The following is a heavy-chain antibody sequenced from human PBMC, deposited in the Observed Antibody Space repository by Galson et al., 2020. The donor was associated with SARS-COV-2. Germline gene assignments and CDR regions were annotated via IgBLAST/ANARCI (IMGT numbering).Heavy chain of an antibody. CDR3: ATLTGDDSDYFDY. J-gene: IGHJ4*02. CDR1: GYTFTDYY. Sequence: ASVKVSCKASGYTFTDYYVDWARQAPGQGLEWMGRINPKSGGANYAQRFQGRVTMTRDTSITTAYMELRRLRSDDTAVYYCATLTGDDSDYFDYWGQGALVTVSS. CDR2: INPKSGGA. D-gene: IGHD7-27*01. V-gene: IGHV1-2*06.